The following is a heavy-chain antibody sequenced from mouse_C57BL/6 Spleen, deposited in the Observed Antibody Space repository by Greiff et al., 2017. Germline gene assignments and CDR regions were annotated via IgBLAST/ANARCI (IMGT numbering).Heavy chain of an antibody. J-gene: IGHJ3*01. CDR1: GFTFSSYG. V-gene: IGHV5-6*01. D-gene: IGHD2-4*01. CDR2: ISSGGSYT. CDR3: ARWDDYDGFAY. Sequence: DVHLVESGGDLVKPGGSLKLSCAASGFTFSSYGMSWVRQTPDKRLEWVATISSGGSYTYYPDSVKGRFTISRDNAKNTLYLQMSSLKSEDTAMYYCARWDDYDGFAYWGQGTLVTVSA.